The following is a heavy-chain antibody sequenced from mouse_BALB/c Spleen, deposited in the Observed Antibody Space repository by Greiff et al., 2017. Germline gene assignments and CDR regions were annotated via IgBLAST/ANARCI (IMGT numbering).Heavy chain of an antibody. CDR1: GFTFSSFG. CDR3: ARRGTTVVAPHYYAMDY. Sequence: DVHLVESGGGLVQPGGSRKLSCAASGFTFSSFGMHWVRQAPEKGLEWVAYISSGSSTIYYADTVKGRFTISRDNPKNTLFLQMTSLRSEDTAMYYCARRGTTVVAPHYYAMDYWGQGTSVTVSS. V-gene: IGHV5-17*02. J-gene: IGHJ4*01. CDR2: ISSGSSTI. D-gene: IGHD1-1*01.